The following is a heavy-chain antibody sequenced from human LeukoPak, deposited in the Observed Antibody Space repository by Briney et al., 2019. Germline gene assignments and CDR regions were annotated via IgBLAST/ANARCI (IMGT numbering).Heavy chain of an antibody. J-gene: IGHJ4*02. V-gene: IGHV1-3*03. D-gene: IGHD3-22*01. CDR1: GYTFTSYA. Sequence: ASVKVSCKASGYTFTSYAMNWVRQAPGQRLEWMGWINAGNGNTKYSQEFQGRVTITRDTSASTAYMELSSLRSEDMAVYYCARGLGGYYDSSGYYYDLAYWGQGTLVTVSS. CDR3: ARGLGGYYDSSGYYYDLAY. CDR2: INAGNGNT.